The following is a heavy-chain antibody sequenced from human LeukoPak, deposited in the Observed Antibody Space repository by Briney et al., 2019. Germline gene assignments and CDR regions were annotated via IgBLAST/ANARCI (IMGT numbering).Heavy chain of an antibody. CDR2: IYTSGST. Sequence: SETLSLTCTVSGGSISSSSYYWSWIRQPAGKGLERIGRIYTSGSTNYNPSLKSRVTMSVDTSKNQFSLKLSSVTAADTAVYYCARTYSSGWSYFDYWGQGTLVTVSS. D-gene: IGHD6-19*01. J-gene: IGHJ4*02. CDR1: GGSISSSSYY. V-gene: IGHV4-61*02. CDR3: ARTYSSGWSYFDY.